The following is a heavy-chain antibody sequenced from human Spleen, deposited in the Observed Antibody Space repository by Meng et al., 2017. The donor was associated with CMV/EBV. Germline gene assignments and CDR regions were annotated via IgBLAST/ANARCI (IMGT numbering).Heavy chain of an antibody. J-gene: IGHJ6*02. CDR2: IYSGGRST. V-gene: IGHV3-23*03. CDR1: GFTFGSHS. CDR3: GPSYYYYGMDV. Sequence: GESLKISCAASGFTFGSHSMTWVRQAPGKGLEWVSVIYSGGRSTYYADSVKGRFTISRDDSKNTLYLQMSSLRAEDAAVYYCGPSYYYYGMDVWGQGTTVTVSS.